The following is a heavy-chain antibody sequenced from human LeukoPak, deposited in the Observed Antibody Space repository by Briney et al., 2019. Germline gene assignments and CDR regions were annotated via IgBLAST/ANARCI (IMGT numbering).Heavy chain of an antibody. CDR2: ISYDGSNK. J-gene: IGHJ4*02. Sequence: GGSLRLSCAASGFTFSSYAMHWVRQAPGKGLEWVAVISYDGSNKYYADSVKGRFTISRDNSKNTLYLQMNSLRAEDTAVYYCAARARLYLGDGYWGQGTLVTVSS. CDR3: AARARLYLGDGY. CDR1: GFTFSSYA. D-gene: IGHD2-2*02. V-gene: IGHV3-30-3*01.